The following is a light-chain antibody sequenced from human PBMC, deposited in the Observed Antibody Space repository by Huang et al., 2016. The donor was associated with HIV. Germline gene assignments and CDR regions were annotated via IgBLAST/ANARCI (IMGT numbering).Light chain of an antibody. V-gene: IGKV3-11*01. Sequence: EIVLTQSPATLSLSPGESATLSCRASQSVSRYLAWYQHKPGQAPRLLIYAASNRAVGIPARFSGSGSGPDFTLTISSLEPEDFAVYYCQQRTKWPPIFTFGPGTAV. CDR1: QSVSRY. J-gene: IGKJ3*01. CDR3: QQRTKWPPIFT. CDR2: AAS.